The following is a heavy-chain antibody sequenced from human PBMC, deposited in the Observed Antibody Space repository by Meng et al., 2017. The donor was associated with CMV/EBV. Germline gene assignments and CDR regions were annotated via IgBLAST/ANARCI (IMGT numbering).Heavy chain of an antibody. CDR2: INHSGST. V-gene: IGHV4-34*01. CDR1: GGSFSGYY. D-gene: IGHD1-26*01. CDR3: ARGVGGWFDP. Sequence: QVQVQQWGAVLLKPSETLSLTCAVYGGSFSGYYWSWIRQPPGKGLEWIGEINHSGSTNYNPSLKSRVTISVDTSKNQFSLKLSSVTAADTAVYYCARGVGGWFDPWGQGTLVTVSS. J-gene: IGHJ5*02.